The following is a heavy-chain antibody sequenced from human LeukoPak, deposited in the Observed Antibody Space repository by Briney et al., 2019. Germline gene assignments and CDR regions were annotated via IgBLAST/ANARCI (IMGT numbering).Heavy chain of an antibody. D-gene: IGHD6-13*01. J-gene: IGHJ4*02. CDR1: GYTFTNYA. V-gene: IGHV7-4-1*02. CDR2: INTNTGNP. Sequence: ASVKVSCKASGYTFTNYAMNWVRQAPGQGLEWMGWINTNTGNPTYAQGSTGRFVFSLDTSVSTAYLQISSLKAEDTAVYYCARKVDSSWYLTYYFDYWGQGTLVTVSS. CDR3: ARKVDSSWYLTYYFDY.